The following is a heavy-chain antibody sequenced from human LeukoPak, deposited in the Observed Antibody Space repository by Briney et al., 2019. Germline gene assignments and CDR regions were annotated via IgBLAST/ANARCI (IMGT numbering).Heavy chain of an antibody. CDR2: INHSGST. J-gene: IGHJ4*02. CDR1: GGSFSGYY. D-gene: IGHD3-3*01. CDR3: ARDDFWSGYNYFDC. V-gene: IGHV4-34*01. Sequence: PSETLSLTCAVYGGSFSGYYWSWIRQPPGKGLEWIGEINHSGSTNYNPSLKSRVTISVDTCKNQFSLKLSSVTAADTAVYYCARDDFWSGYNYFDCWGQGTLVTVSS.